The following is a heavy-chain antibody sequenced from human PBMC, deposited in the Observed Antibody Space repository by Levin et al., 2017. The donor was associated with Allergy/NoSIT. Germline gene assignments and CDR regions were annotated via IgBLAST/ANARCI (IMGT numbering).Heavy chain of an antibody. V-gene: IGHV3-30*03. D-gene: IGHD6-19*01. CDR3: QGPVASDC. CDR2: ISKIGTNS. J-gene: IGHJ4*02. Sequence: GGSLRLSCAASGFTFSNYGMHWVRQAPGKGLEWVAVISKIGTNSYYADSVKDRFTISRDNSKNTLYLQMNSLRAEDTAVYYCQGPVASDCWGQGTLVTVSA. CDR1: GFTFSNYG.